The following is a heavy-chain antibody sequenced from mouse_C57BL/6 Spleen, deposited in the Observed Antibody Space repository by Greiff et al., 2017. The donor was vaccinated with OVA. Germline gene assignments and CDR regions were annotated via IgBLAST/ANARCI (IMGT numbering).Heavy chain of an antibody. CDR3: ARQELGYWYFDV. Sequence: VKLVESGAELVKPGASVKLSCKASGYTFTEYTIHWVKQRSGQGLEWIGWFYPGSGSIKYNEKFKDKATLTADKSSSTVYMELSRLTSEDSAVYFCARQELGYWYFDVWGTGTTVTVSS. J-gene: IGHJ1*03. CDR2: FYPGSGSI. CDR1: GYTFTEYT. V-gene: IGHV1-62-2*01. D-gene: IGHD4-1*01.